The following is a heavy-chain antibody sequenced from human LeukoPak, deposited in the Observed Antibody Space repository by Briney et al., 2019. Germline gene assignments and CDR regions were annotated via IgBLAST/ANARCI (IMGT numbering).Heavy chain of an antibody. CDR1: GFTFSDTW. CDR3: TTVYY. J-gene: IGHJ4*02. V-gene: IGHV3-15*01. CDR2: IQSKADGGTP. Sequence: GGSLRRSCAARGFTFSDTWMSWVRQSPGQGLEWVGRIQSKADGGTPAYAVPVKGRFIISRDDSKNTVYLQMDSLKIEDTGVYYCTTVYYWGQGTVVTVAS.